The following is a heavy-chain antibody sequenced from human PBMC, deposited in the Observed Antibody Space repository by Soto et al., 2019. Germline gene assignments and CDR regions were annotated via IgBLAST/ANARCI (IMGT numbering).Heavy chain of an antibody. Sequence: XTLSLPCTVSGGSLGTYYWSWIRQPAGKGLEWIGRIYTSGSTNYNPSPKSRVTMSVETSKNQFSLKLSSVTAADTAVYYCARVLLYNWFDPWGQGTLVTVSS. CDR2: IYTSGST. D-gene: IGHD3-10*01. CDR3: ARVLLYNWFDP. V-gene: IGHV4-4*07. J-gene: IGHJ5*02. CDR1: GGSLGTYY.